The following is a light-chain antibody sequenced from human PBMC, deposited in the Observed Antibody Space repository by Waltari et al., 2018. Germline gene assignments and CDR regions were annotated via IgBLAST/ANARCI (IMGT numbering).Light chain of an antibody. V-gene: IGKV3-20*01. CDR1: QSVSRTR. Sequence: FLTQAPDTLSLSPGERATLSCRASQSVSRTRLAWYQHKPGRAPRLLMYAASTRATGIPDRCSGSGSGTDFSLSISRVEPEDFAVYYCQQYSSSVMYTFGQGTKLEIK. CDR2: AAS. J-gene: IGKJ2*01. CDR3: QQYSSSVMYT.